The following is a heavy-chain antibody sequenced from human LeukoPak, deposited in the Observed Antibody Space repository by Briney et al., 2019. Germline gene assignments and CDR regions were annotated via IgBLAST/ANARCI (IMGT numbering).Heavy chain of an antibody. V-gene: IGHV3-11*04. CDR1: GFTFSDYH. Sequence: GGSLRLSCAASGFTFSDYHMSWIRQAPGKGLEWVSYISPGGATIYFADSVKGRFTISRDNAKNSLSLQMSSLRPEDTAVYYCATYTHWVAGDVWGQGTTVTVSS. CDR2: ISPGGATI. J-gene: IGHJ6*02. CDR3: ATYTHWVAGDV. D-gene: IGHD3-16*01.